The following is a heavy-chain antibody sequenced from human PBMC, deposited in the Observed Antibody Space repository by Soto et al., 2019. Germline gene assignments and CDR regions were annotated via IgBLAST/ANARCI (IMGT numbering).Heavy chain of an antibody. V-gene: IGHV3-30-3*01. Sequence: GGSLRLSCAASGFTFSSYAMHWVRQAPGKGLEWVAVISYDGSNKYYADSVKGRFTISRDNSKNTLYLQMNSLRAEDTAVYYCARDHQQLVFFWAPYYYYGMDVWGQGTTVTVSS. CDR1: GFTFSSYA. CDR3: ARDHQQLVFFWAPYYYYGMDV. J-gene: IGHJ6*02. CDR2: ISYDGSNK. D-gene: IGHD6-13*01.